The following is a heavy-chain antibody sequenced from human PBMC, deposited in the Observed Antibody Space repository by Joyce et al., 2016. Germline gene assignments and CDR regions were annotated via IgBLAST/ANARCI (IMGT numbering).Heavy chain of an antibody. CDR1: GYSFTDHY. J-gene: IGHJ3*02. D-gene: IGHD2-2*01. CDR2: INPDRGGT. CDR3: ARGPMPPYAFDI. Sequence: QVQLVQSGAEVKKPGASVKVSCKASGYSFTDHYVHWVRQAPGQGLQGMGRINPDRGGTSYAQKLQGRVTLTRDASIATAYMELSSLRSDDTAVYFCARGPMPPYAFDIWGQGTMVTVSS. V-gene: IGHV1-2*06.